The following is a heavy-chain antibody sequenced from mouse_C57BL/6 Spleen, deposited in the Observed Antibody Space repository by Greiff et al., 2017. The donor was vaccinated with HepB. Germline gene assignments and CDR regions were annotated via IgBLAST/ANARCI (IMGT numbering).Heavy chain of an antibody. CDR3: ASPTTFDY. D-gene: IGHD4-1*02. Sequence: LQESGPELVKPGASVKISCKASGYAFSSSWMNWVKQRPGKGLEWIGRIYPGDGDTNYNGKFKGKATLTADKSSSTAYMQLSSLTSEDSAVYFCASPTTFDYWGQGTTLTVSS. CDR2: IYPGDGDT. CDR1: GYAFSSSW. J-gene: IGHJ2*01. V-gene: IGHV1-82*01.